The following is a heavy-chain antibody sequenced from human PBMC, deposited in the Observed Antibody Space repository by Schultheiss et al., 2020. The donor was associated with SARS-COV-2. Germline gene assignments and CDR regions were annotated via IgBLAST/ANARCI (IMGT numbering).Heavy chain of an antibody. J-gene: IGHJ4*02. Sequence: GESLKISCAASGFTFSSYGMHWVRQAPGKGLEWVAVISYDGSNKYYADSVKGRFTISRDNSKNTLYLQMNSLRAEDTAVYYCARASSSWSALDYWGQGTLVTVSS. CDR1: GFTFSSYG. CDR2: ISYDGSNK. D-gene: IGHD6-13*01. CDR3: ARASSSWSALDY. V-gene: IGHV3-30*03.